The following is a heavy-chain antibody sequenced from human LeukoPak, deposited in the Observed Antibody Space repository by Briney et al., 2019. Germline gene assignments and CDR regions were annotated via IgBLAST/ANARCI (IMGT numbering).Heavy chain of an antibody. CDR3: ARAKEKWEEFDY. J-gene: IGHJ4*02. Sequence: ASVKVSCKASGYTFTSYDINWVRQATGQGLGWMGWMNPNSGNTGYAQKFQGRVTMTRNTSISTAYMELSSLRSEDTAVYYCARAKEKWEEFDYWGQGTLVTVSS. CDR2: MNPNSGNT. D-gene: IGHD1-26*01. V-gene: IGHV1-8*01. CDR1: GYTFTSYD.